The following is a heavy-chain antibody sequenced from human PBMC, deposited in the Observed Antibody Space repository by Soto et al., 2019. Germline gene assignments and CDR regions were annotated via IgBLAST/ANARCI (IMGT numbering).Heavy chain of an antibody. CDR3: AIGYSSGWYRY. V-gene: IGHV4-59*01. Sequence: SETLSLTCTVSGGSISSYYWSWIRLPPGKGLEWIGYIYYSVSTKYNPSLKSRVTISEDTSKNQFSLKLSSVTAADTAVYYCAIGYSSGWYRYWGQGTLVTVSS. CDR2: IYYSVST. J-gene: IGHJ4*02. D-gene: IGHD6-19*01. CDR1: GGSISSYY.